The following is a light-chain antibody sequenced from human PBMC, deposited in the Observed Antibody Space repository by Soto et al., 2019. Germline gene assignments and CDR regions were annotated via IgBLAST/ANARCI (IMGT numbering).Light chain of an antibody. J-gene: IGLJ2*01. CDR3: CSYAGTTSVV. CDR1: SSDVGTYNL. Sequence: QSALTQPASVSGSPGQSITISCTGSSSDVGTYNLVSWYQQHPGKAPKLMIYEGSKLPSGVSNRFSGSKSGNTASLTISGLQSDDEADYFCCSYAGTTSVVFGGGTKLTVL. V-gene: IGLV2-23*01. CDR2: EGS.